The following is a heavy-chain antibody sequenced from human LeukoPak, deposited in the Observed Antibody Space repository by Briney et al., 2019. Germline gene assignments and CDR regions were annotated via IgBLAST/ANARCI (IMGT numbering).Heavy chain of an antibody. D-gene: IGHD5-24*01. Sequence: GASVKVSCKASGYTFTDYYMHWVRQALGQGLEWMGWIDPNSGGTNYAQKFQGRVTMTRDTSISTAYMELSRLRSDDTAVYYCARAGTVEMTPLDYWGQGTLVTVSS. CDR3: ARAGTVEMTPLDY. CDR1: GYTFTDYY. J-gene: IGHJ4*02. CDR2: IDPNSGGT. V-gene: IGHV1-2*02.